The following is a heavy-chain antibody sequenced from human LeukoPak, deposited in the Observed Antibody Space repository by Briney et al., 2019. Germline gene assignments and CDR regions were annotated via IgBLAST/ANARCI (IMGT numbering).Heavy chain of an antibody. J-gene: IGHJ4*02. CDR3: AREPYPYCSSTSCYYLDY. CDR2: IYTSGST. D-gene: IGHD2-2*01. Sequence: SQTLSLTXTVSGGSISSGSYYWSWIRQPAGKGLEWIGRIYTSGSTNYNPSLKSRVTISVDTSKNQFSLKLSSVTAADTAVYYCAREPYPYCSSTSCYYLDYWGQGTLVTVSS. V-gene: IGHV4-61*02. CDR1: GGSISSGSYY.